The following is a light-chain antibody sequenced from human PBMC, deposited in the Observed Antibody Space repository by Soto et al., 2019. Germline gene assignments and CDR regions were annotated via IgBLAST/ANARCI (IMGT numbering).Light chain of an antibody. J-gene: IGKJ1*01. V-gene: IGKV3-15*01. CDR1: QSVRSD. Sequence: EVVLTQSPGTLSVSPGERATLSCRASQSVRSDLAWYHQKPGQAPRLLIYGASTRDTGIPDRFSSSGSGTEFTLTINSLQSEDFAVYYCQQYKNWPRTFGQGTKVDIK. CDR3: QQYKNWPRT. CDR2: GAS.